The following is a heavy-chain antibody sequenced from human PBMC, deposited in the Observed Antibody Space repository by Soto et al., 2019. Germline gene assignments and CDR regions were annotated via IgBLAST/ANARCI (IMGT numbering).Heavy chain of an antibody. D-gene: IGHD2-15*01. CDR2: ISGSGGST. CDR3: ARAATDSGYSPLDY. Sequence: GGSLRLSCAASGFTFSSYAMSWVRQAPGKGLEWVSAISGSGGSTYYADSVKGRFTISRDNSKNTLYLQMNSLRAEDTAVYYCARAATDSGYSPLDYWGQGTLVTVSS. V-gene: IGHV3-23*01. CDR1: GFTFSSYA. J-gene: IGHJ4*02.